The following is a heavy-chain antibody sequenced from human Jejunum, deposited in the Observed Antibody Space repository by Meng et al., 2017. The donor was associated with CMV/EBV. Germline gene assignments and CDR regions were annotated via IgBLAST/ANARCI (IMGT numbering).Heavy chain of an antibody. CDR2: ISDDSSSA. J-gene: IGHJ4*02. D-gene: IGHD2-2*03. V-gene: IGHV3-23*01. CDR1: TFSTYD. Sequence: TFSTYDMSWVRQAPGKGLEWVSDISDDSSSAYYTDSVEGRFTISRDNSRNTLYLQMNSLRSEDTAVYYCAKLHKVGYCGSTDCYPDYWGQGTLVTVSS. CDR3: AKLHKVGYCGSTDCYPDY.